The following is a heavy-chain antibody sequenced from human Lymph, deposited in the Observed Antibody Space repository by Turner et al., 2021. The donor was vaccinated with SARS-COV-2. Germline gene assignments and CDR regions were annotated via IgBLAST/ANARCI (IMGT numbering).Heavy chain of an antibody. V-gene: IGHV1-24*01. CDR1: GYTRTELS. J-gene: IGHJ6*02. D-gene: IGHD6-19*01. Sequence: QVQLVQSGAEVKKPGASGKVSCKVSGYTRTELSMHWVRQAPGKGLEWMGGFDPEDGKTIYAQKFQGRVTMTEDTSTDTAYMELSSLRSEDTAVYYCATDRSSGWPHYYYYTMDVWGQGTTVTVSS. CDR3: ATDRSSGWPHYYYYTMDV. CDR2: FDPEDGKT.